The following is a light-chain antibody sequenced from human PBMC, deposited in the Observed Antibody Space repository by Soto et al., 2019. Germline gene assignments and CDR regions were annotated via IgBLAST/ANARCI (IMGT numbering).Light chain of an antibody. CDR1: QHISDY. J-gene: IGKJ1*01. V-gene: IGKV1-39*01. CDR3: QQSYSTPPGT. CDR2: ATS. Sequence: IQMTQSPSSLSASVGDRVAITCQASQHISDYLNWYQQKPGKAPKLLIYATSSLQSGVPSRFSGSGSGTDFTLTISSLQPEDFATYYCQQSYSTPPGTFGQGTKVDIK.